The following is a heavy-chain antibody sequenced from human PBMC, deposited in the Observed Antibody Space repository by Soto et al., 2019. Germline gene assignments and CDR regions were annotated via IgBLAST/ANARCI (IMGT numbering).Heavy chain of an antibody. CDR3: ARTAIGDPNWVDP. CDR2: ISVYNGNA. D-gene: IGHD4-17*01. Sequence: QVQLVQSGAEVKKPGASVKVSCKASGYRFASYGISWVRQAPGQGLEWMGWISVYNGNATYEENFQDRVTMTTDTPTSTAYTELRSLRSDDTAVYFCARTAIGDPNWVDPWGQGTLVTVSS. V-gene: IGHV1-18*01. J-gene: IGHJ5*02. CDR1: GYRFASYG.